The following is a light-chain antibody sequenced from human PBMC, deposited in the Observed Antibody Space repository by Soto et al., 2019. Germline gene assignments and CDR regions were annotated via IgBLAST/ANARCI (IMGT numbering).Light chain of an antibody. V-gene: IGKV2-28*01. CDR2: LGS. CDR3: MQTLQTPWT. Sequence: DIVMTQSPLSLPVTPGEPASISCRSSQSLLHSSGYNYLDWYLQKPGQSPHLLIYLGSNRASGVPDRVSGSGSGTDFTLQISRVEAEDVGVYYCMQTLQTPWTFGQGTKVEIK. CDR1: QSLLHSSGYNY. J-gene: IGKJ1*01.